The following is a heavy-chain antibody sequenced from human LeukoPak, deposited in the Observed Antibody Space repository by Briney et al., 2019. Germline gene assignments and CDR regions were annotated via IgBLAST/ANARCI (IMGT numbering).Heavy chain of an antibody. CDR3: TKGYYEPFDY. Sequence: SDTLSLTCTVSGATIRTYYMDWIRQAPGKGLEWIGCISHSGTTYYKHSLESRVTISLDTSKNHFSLKLTSVTAADTAVYFCTKGYYEPFDYWGQGMMVTVSS. D-gene: IGHD3-22*01. CDR2: ISHSGTT. J-gene: IGHJ4*02. V-gene: IGHV4-59*07. CDR1: GATIRTYY.